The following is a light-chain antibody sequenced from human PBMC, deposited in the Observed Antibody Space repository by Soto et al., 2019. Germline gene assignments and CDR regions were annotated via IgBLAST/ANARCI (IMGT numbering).Light chain of an antibody. CDR1: QSVSSSY. CDR2: GAS. V-gene: IGKV3D-20*02. Sequence: EIVLTQSPVTLSLSPGERATLSCRASQSVSSSYLAWYQQKPGQAPRLLIYGASSRATGIPARFSGSGSGTDFTLTISSLEPEDFAVYYCQQRNNWPPTFGGGTKVDIK. CDR3: QQRNNWPPT. J-gene: IGKJ4*01.